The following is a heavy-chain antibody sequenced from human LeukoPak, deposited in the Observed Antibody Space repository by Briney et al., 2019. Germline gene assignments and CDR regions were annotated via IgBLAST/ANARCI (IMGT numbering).Heavy chain of an antibody. D-gene: IGHD2-15*01. CDR1: EFTFSSYT. CDR2: ISSTSTYI. CDR3: ARGGGNFDY. J-gene: IGHJ4*02. V-gene: IGHV3-21*01. Sequence: GGSLRLSCAAPEFTFSSYTINWVRQAPGKGLEWVSSISSTSTYISYADSVKGRFTISRDNAKNSLYLQMNSLRAEDTAVYYCARGGGNFDYWGQGTLVTVSS.